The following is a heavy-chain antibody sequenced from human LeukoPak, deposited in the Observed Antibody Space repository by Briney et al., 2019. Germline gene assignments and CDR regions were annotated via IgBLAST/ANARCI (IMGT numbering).Heavy chain of an antibody. CDR1: GGSFSGYY. D-gene: IGHD6-19*01. CDR3: ARVIAVAGYYYYYYYMDV. V-gene: IGHV4-34*01. J-gene: IGHJ6*03. Sequence: PSETLSLTCAVYGGSFSGYYWSWIRQPPGKGLEWIGEINHSGSTNYNPSLKSRVTISVDTSKNQFSLKLSSVTAADTAVYYCARVIAVAGYYYYYYYMDVWGKGTTVTVSS. CDR2: INHSGST.